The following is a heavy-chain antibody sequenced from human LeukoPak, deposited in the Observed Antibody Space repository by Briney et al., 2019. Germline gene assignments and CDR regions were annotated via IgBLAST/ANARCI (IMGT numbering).Heavy chain of an antibody. D-gene: IGHD1-1*01. CDR3: TRDRRGIDWFDP. Sequence: SETLSLTCTVSGGSISSSSYYWGWIRQPPGKGLEWIGSIYYSGSTYYNPSLKSRVTISVDTSKNQFSLKLSSVTAADTAVYYCTRDRRGIDWFDPWGQGTLVTVSS. CDR2: IYYSGST. J-gene: IGHJ5*02. CDR1: GGSISSSSYY. V-gene: IGHV4-39*07.